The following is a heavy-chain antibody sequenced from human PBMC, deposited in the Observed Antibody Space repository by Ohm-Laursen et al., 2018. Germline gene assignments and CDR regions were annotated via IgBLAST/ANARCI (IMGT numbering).Heavy chain of an antibody. D-gene: IGHD2-15*01. CDR3: ARDDNCTGGRCHDY. Sequence: SETLSLTCVVSGYSIGSGYYWGWIRQPPGKGLEWIGSIYHSGTPYYNPPLKSRVTISLDPSKNHFSLKLTSATAADTAVYYCARDDNCTGGRCHDYWGRGTLVIVSS. J-gene: IGHJ4*01. V-gene: IGHV4-38-2*01. CDR1: GYSIGSGYY. CDR2: IYHSGTP.